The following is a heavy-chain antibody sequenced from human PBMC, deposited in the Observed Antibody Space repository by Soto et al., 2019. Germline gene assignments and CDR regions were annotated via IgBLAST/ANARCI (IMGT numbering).Heavy chain of an antibody. V-gene: IGHV3-74*01. D-gene: IGHD1-26*01. J-gene: IGHJ3*01. Sequence: EVQLLESGGGLVQPGESLRLSCAASGFTFSYYWMHWVRQAPGMGLVWVSRIHSDGSSTTYADSVKGRFTISRDNARNTLYLQMNSLRAEDTAVYYCARGDRGAFDLLGQGTVLTVSS. CDR2: IHSDGSST. CDR3: ARGDRGAFDL. CDR1: GFTFSYYW.